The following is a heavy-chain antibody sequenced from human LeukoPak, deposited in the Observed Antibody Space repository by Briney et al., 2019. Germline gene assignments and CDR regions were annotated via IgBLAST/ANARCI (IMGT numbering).Heavy chain of an antibody. CDR3: ARDVQWRFDY. CDR1: GFTFSSYG. J-gene: IGHJ4*02. D-gene: IGHD6-19*01. V-gene: IGHV3-33*01. Sequence: GRSLRLSCAASGFTFSSYGMHWVRQAPGKGLEWVAVIWYDGSNKYYAVSVKGRFTISRDNSKNTLYLQMNSLRTEDTAVYYCARDVQWRFDYWGQGTLVTVSS. CDR2: IWYDGSNK.